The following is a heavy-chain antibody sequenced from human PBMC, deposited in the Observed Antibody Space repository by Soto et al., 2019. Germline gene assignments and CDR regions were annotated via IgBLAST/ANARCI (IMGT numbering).Heavy chain of an antibody. J-gene: IGHJ4*02. CDR1: GFTFDDYA. D-gene: IGHD2-2*02. CDR2: ISWNSGSI. V-gene: IGHV3-9*01. CDR3: AKGLFCSSTSCYIGFDY. Sequence: GGSLRLSCAASGFTFDDYAMHWVRQAPGKGLEWVSGISWNSGSIGYADSVKGRFTISRDNAKNSLYLQMNSLRAEDTALYYCAKGLFCSSTSCYIGFDYWGQGTLVTVSS.